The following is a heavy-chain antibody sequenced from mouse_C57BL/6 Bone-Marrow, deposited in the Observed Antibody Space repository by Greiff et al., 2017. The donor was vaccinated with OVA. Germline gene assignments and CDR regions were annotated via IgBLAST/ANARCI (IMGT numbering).Heavy chain of an antibody. CDR1: GYAFSSSW. Sequence: QVQLQQSGPELVKPGASVKISCKASGYAFSSSWMNWVKQRPGKGLEWIGRIYPGDGDTNYNGKFKGKATLTADKSSSTAYMQLSSLTSEDSAVYFCARLLWLRRYAMDYWGQGTSVTVSS. V-gene: IGHV1-82*01. CDR3: ARLLWLRRYAMDY. CDR2: IYPGDGDT. D-gene: IGHD2-2*01. J-gene: IGHJ4*01.